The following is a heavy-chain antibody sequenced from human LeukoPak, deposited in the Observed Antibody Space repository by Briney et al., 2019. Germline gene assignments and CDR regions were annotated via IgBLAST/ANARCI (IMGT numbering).Heavy chain of an antibody. CDR1: GGSISSYY. J-gene: IGHJ5*02. CDR2: IYYSGST. CDR3: ARGPFDP. V-gene: IGHV4-59*08. Sequence: SETLSLTCTVSGGSISSYYWSWIRQPPGKGLEWIGYIYYSGSTNYNPSLKSRVTISVDTSKNQFSLKLSSVTAAVTAVYYCARGPFDPWGQGTLVTVSS.